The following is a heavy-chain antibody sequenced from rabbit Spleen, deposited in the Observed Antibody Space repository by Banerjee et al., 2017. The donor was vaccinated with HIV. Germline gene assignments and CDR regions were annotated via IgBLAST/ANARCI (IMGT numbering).Heavy chain of an antibody. CDR2: IYSGSSGST. V-gene: IGHV1S40*01. Sequence: QSLEESGGDLVKPGASLTLTCTASGFSFSSSYWIYWVRQAPGKGLEWIACIYSGSSGSTYYASWAKGRFTISKTSSTMVTLQMTSLTAADTATYFCARGSATMTMVIIGFYLSLWGPGTLVTVS. D-gene: IGHD2-1*01. CDR1: GFSFSSSYW. J-gene: IGHJ4*01. CDR3: ARGSATMTMVIIGFYLSL.